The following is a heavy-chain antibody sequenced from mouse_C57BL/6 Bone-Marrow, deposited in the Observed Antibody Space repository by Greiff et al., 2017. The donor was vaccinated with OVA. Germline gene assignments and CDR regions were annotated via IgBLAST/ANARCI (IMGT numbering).Heavy chain of an antibody. CDR1: GYTFTSYW. D-gene: IGHD1-3*01. CDR2: TDPSDSYT. Sequence: QVQLQQPGAALLMPWASVKLSCTASGYTFTSYWMQLVKQRPGPGLELIGETDPSDSYTNYNQQFKCKSTLTVDKSSSTAYMQLSSLTSEDAAVYYCARSGSKDAWFAYWGQGTLVTVSA. J-gene: IGHJ3*01. V-gene: IGHV1-69*01. CDR3: ARSGSKDAWFAY.